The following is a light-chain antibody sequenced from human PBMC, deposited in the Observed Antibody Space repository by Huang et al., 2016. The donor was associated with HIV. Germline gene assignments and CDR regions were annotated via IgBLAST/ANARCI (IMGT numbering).Light chain of an antibody. CDR2: GAS. Sequence: EKVMTQSPATLSVSPGERATLSCRASQSVSSKLAWYQQKPGQAPGLLMYGASTRATGIPARFSGSGSGTEFTLTISSLQSEDFAVYYCQQYNNWPWTFGQGTKVEIK. CDR1: QSVSSK. CDR3: QQYNNWPWT. V-gene: IGKV3-15*01. J-gene: IGKJ1*01.